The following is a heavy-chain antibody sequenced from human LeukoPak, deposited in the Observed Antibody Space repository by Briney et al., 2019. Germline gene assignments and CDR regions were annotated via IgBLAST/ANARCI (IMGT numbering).Heavy chain of an antibody. CDR1: GFTFSSYG. Sequence: ARSLRLSCAASGFTFSSYGMHWVRQAPGKGLEWVAVISYDGSNKYYADSVKGRFTISRDNSKNTLYLQMNSLRAEDTAVYYCAKDHRIAAAGSPPRETVDYWGQGTLVTVSS. CDR3: AKDHRIAAAGSPPRETVDY. D-gene: IGHD6-13*01. J-gene: IGHJ4*02. CDR2: ISYDGSNK. V-gene: IGHV3-30*18.